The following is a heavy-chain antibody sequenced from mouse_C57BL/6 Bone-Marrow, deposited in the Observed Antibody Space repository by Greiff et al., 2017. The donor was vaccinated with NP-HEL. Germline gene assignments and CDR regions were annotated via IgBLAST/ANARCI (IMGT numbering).Heavy chain of an antibody. V-gene: IGHV1-72*01. CDR1: GYTFTSYW. D-gene: IGHD2-2*01. J-gene: IGHJ3*01. CDR3: ASRWLPLFAY. CDR2: IDPNSGGT. Sequence: VQLQQPGAELVKPGASVKLSCKASGYTFTSYWMHWVKQRPGRGLEGIGRIDPNSGGTKYNEKFKSKATLTVDKPSSTAYMQLSSLTSEDSAVYYCASRWLPLFAYWGQGTLVTVSA.